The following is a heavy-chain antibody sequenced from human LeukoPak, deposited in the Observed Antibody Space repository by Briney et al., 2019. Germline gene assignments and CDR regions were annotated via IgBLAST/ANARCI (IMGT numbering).Heavy chain of an antibody. J-gene: IGHJ4*02. CDR1: GGSISSYY. V-gene: IGHV4-59*01. CDR2: IYYSGST. Sequence: LETLSLTCTVSGGSISSYYWSWIRQPPGKGLEWIGYIYYSGSTNYNPSLKSRVTISVDTSKNQFSLKLSSVTAADTAVYYCARENYWGTFDYWGQGTLVTVSS. D-gene: IGHD1-1*01. CDR3: ARENYWGTFDY.